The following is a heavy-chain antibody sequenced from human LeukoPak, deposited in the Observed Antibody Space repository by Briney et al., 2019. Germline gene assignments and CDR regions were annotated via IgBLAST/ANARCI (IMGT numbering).Heavy chain of an antibody. Sequence: SETLSLTCSVSDDSITMYYWTWIRQPPGKGLEWIGRIYTSGSTNYNPSLKSRVTISVDTSKNQFSLKLSSVTAADTAVYYCASAKGLRMDFDYWGQGTLVTVSS. J-gene: IGHJ4*02. CDR1: DDSITMYY. V-gene: IGHV4-4*08. CDR2: IYTSGST. D-gene: IGHD5-18*01. CDR3: ASAKGLRMDFDY.